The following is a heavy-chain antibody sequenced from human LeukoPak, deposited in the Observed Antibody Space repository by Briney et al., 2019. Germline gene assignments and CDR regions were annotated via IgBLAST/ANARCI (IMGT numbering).Heavy chain of an antibody. J-gene: IGHJ4*02. CDR2: INAGNGDT. Sequence: ASVKVSCKASGYIFTSYAMHWVRRAPGQRLEWMGWINAGNGDTKYSQKFQGRVTIARDTSASTAYMELSSLRSEDTAVYYCARDRGGTGDSDYWGQGTLVTVSS. CDR3: ARDRGGTGDSDY. V-gene: IGHV1-3*01. D-gene: IGHD1-1*01. CDR1: GYIFTSYA.